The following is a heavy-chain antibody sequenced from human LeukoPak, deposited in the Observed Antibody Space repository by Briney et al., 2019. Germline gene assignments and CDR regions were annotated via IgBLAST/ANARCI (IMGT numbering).Heavy chain of an antibody. J-gene: IGHJ3*01. Sequence: GGSLRLSCVGSDFTFANYAMTWVRLTPGKGLEWVSSIKGSGSYAMYADSVSGRFTTSRDNSRNTIFLQITSLRAEDTAIYYCGRDPNGDYIGAFEFWGLGTLVSVSS. D-gene: IGHD4-17*01. V-gene: IGHV3-23*01. CDR1: DFTFANYA. CDR3: GRDPNGDYIGAFEF. CDR2: IKGSGSYA.